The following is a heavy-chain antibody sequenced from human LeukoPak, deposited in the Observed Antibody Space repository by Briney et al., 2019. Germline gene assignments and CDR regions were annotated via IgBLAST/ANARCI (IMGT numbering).Heavy chain of an antibody. CDR2: ISSSSSYI. CDR3: TSWGDTTAEYFQR. CDR1: GFTFSSYS. V-gene: IGHV3-21*01. Sequence: GGSLRLSCAASGFTFSSYSMNWVRQAPGKGLEWVSSISSSSSYIYYADSVKGRFTISRDNAKNSLYLQMNSLRVEDTTVYYCTSWGDTTAEYFQRWGQGTLVTVSS. J-gene: IGHJ1*01. D-gene: IGHD2-21*02.